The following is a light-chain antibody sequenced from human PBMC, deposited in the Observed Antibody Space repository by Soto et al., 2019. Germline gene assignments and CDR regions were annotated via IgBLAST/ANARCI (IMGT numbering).Light chain of an antibody. Sequence: EFVRTQPPAPLYFPPGKEPTFPGGPVQSVRTKLAWYQQKAGQAPRLLIYGASTRATGIPDRFSGSGSGTEFTLTISSLQSEDFAVYYCQQYNSWPPITFGQGTRLEIK. CDR3: QQYNSWPPIT. CDR2: GAS. J-gene: IGKJ5*01. V-gene: IGKV3-15*01. CDR1: QSVRTK.